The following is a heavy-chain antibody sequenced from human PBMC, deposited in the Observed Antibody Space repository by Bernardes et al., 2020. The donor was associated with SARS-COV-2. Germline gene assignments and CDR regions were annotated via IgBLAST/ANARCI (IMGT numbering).Heavy chain of an antibody. CDR1: GFTFSNYG. Sequence: GSLRLSCAASGFTFSNYGMHWVRQAPGKGLEWVAVISYDGSDKYYADSVKGRFTISRDNSKNTLYLQMNSLRAEDTAVYYCANGGRYSSSWSGGYWGQGTLVTVS. CDR3: ANGGRYSSSWSGGY. V-gene: IGHV3-30*18. CDR2: ISYDGSDK. J-gene: IGHJ4*02. D-gene: IGHD6-13*01.